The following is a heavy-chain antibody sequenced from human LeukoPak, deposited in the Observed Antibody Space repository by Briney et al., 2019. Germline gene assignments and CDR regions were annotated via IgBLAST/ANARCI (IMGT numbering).Heavy chain of an antibody. Sequence: GGSLRLSCAASGFTFDDYAMHWVRQAPGKGLEWVSGISWNSGSIGYADSVKGRFTISRDNAKNSLYLQMNSLRAEDTALYYCAKDIIPLTGGTFDYWGQGTLVTVSS. V-gene: IGHV3-9*01. J-gene: IGHJ4*02. D-gene: IGHD3-16*01. CDR1: GFTFDDYA. CDR3: AKDIIPLTGGTFDY. CDR2: ISWNSGSI.